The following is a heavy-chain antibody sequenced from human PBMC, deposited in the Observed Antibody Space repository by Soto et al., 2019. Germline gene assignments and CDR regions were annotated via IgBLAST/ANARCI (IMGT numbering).Heavy chain of an antibody. V-gene: IGHV3-23*01. D-gene: IGHD5-12*01. CDR1: GFTFSGSA. Sequence: EVQLSESGGGLVQPGGSLRLSCGGAGFTFSGSAVSWVRQAPGRGLEWVSGISGGGSTEYADSVKGPFGISRDNSKDTVYLYMNSLRDDDTAVYYCARQKGDIVARPPDHWGQGILVTVSS. CDR3: ARQKGDIVARPPDH. J-gene: IGHJ4*02. CDR2: ISGGGST.